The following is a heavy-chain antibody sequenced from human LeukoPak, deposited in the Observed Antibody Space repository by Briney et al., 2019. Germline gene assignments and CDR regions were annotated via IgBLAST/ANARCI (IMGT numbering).Heavy chain of an antibody. Sequence: SETLSLTCTVSGGSISSGDYYWSWIRQPPGKGLEWIGYIYYSGSTYHNPSLKSRVTISVDTSKNQFSLKLSSVTAADTAVYYCARDHYCSSTSCPDYYYYYYMDVWGKGTTVTVSS. CDR1: GGSISSGDYY. D-gene: IGHD2-2*01. CDR3: ARDHYCSSTSCPDYYYYYYMDV. CDR2: IYYSGST. V-gene: IGHV4-30-4*08. J-gene: IGHJ6*03.